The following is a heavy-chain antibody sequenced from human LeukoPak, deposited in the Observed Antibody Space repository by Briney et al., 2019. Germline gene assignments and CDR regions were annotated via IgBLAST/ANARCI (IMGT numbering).Heavy chain of an antibody. D-gene: IGHD3-22*01. V-gene: IGHV4-39*01. Sequence: SETLSLTCTVSGASLSSSSYHWGWIRQPPGKGLEWIGSVHFRESTFYNPSLKSRVTISGDMSKNQFSLNLTSVTGADTAVYYCARHGSTGFFPGSYNWIDHWGQGTLVTVSS. CDR3: ARHGSTGFFPGSYNWIDH. J-gene: IGHJ5*02. CDR2: VHFREST. CDR1: GASLSSSSYH.